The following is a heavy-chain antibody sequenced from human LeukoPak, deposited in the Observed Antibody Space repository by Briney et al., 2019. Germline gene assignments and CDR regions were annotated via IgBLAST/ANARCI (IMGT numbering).Heavy chain of an antibody. V-gene: IGHV4-31*02. D-gene: IGHD1-14*01. CDR3: ARAPRLTTTSSFFYY. Sequence: PSQTLSLTCTVSGGSLSSGDYYWSWIRQPPRKGLEWIGYICYSGETYYNPSLKSRVTISMHTSRNHFSLKLSSVTAADTAVYYCARAPRLTTTSSFFYYWGQGTVVSVSS. CDR2: ICYSGET. J-gene: IGHJ4*02. CDR1: GGSLSSGDYY.